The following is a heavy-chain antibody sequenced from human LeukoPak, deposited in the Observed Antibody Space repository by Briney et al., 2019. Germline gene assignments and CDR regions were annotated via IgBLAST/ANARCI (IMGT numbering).Heavy chain of an antibody. CDR1: GGSISSSNW. J-gene: IGHJ4*02. V-gene: IGHV4-4*02. CDR3: ARDLTTVTSTAGDY. CDR2: IYHSGST. D-gene: IGHD4-17*01. Sequence: SETLSLTCAVSGGSISSSNWWSWVRQPPGKGLEWIGEIYHSGSTDYNPPLKGRVTISVDKSKNQFSLKLSSVTAADTAVYYCARDLTTVTSTAGDYWGQGTLVTVSS.